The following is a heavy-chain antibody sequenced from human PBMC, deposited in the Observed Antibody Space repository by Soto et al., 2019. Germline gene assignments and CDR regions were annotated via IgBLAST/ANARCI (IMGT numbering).Heavy chain of an antibody. V-gene: IGHV4-30-4*01. D-gene: IGHD2-2*01. J-gene: IGHJ5*02. CDR1: GGSISSGDYY. CDR2: IYYSGST. Sequence: SETLSLTCTVSGGSISSGDYYWSWIRQPPGKGLEWIGYIYYSGSTYYNQSLKSRVTISVDTSKNQFSLKLSSVTAADTAVYYCARVPAANAWFDPWGQGTLVTVPS. CDR3: ARVPAANAWFDP.